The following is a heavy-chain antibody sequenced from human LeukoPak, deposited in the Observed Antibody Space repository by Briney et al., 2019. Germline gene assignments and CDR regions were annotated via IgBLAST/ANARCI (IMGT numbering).Heavy chain of an antibody. J-gene: IGHJ4*02. Sequence: GGSLRLSCAASGFTFSSYAMSWVRQAPGKGLEWVSAISGSGGSTYYADSVKGRFTISRDNPKNTLYLQMNSLRAEDTAVYYCAKVGVYYDSSGYLDYWGQGTLVTVSS. D-gene: IGHD3-22*01. CDR2: ISGSGGST. CDR1: GFTFSSYA. V-gene: IGHV3-23*01. CDR3: AKVGVYYDSSGYLDY.